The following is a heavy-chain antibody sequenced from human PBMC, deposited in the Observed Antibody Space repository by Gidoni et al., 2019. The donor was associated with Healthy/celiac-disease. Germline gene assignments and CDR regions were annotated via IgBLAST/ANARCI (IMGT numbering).Heavy chain of an antibody. CDR3: AKTLPKWEPRPYYFDY. D-gene: IGHD1-26*01. J-gene: IGHJ4*02. CDR2: ISGSGGST. CDR1: GFTFSSYA. Sequence: EVQLLESGGGLVQPGGSLRLSLAASGFTFSSYAMSWVRQAPGKGLEWVSAISGSGGSTSYADSVTGRFTISRDNSKNTLYLQMNSLRAEDTAVYYCAKTLPKWEPRPYYFDYWGQGTLVTVSS. V-gene: IGHV3-23*01.